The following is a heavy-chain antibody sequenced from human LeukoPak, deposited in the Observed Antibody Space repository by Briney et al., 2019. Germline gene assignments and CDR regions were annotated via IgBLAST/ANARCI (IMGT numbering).Heavy chain of an antibody. CDR2: INPNSGGT. J-gene: IGHJ4*02. CDR1: GYTFTGYY. CDR3: ARANVYYYGSGSYYLDY. D-gene: IGHD3-10*01. Sequence: ASVKVSCKASGYTFTGYYMHWVRQAPGQGLEWMGWINPNSGGTNYAQKFQGRVTMTRDTSISTAYMELSRLRSDDTAVYYCARANVYYYGSGSYYLDYWGQGTLVTVSS. V-gene: IGHV1-2*02.